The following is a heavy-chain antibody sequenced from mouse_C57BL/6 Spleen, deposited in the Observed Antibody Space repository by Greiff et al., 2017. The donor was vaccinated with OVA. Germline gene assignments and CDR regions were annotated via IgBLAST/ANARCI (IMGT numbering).Heavy chain of an antibody. D-gene: IGHD2-4*01. CDR2: INPGDGDT. CDR1: GYAFSSSW. V-gene: IGHV1-82*01. Sequence: QVQLKESGPELVKPGASVKISCKASGYAFSSSWMNWVKQRPGKGLEWIGRINPGDGDTNYNGEFKGKARLTVDKYSSTAYMQLSSLTSEDSAVYFCARENDYDYAMDYWGQGTSVTVSS. J-gene: IGHJ4*01. CDR3: ARENDYDYAMDY.